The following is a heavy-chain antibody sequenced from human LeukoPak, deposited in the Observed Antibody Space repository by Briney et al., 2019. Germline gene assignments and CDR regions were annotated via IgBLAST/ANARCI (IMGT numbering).Heavy chain of an antibody. CDR3: ARAPSGCGGTCAFDS. Sequence: SETLSLTCTVSGGSISNSFWSWIRQPAGKGLEWIGRIYTDGSTNSNPSLRSRLTMSLDTSKNQFSLKLTSVTAADTAVHFCARAPSGCGGTCAFDSWGQGTRVTVSS. J-gene: IGHJ4*02. CDR2: IYTDGST. CDR1: GGSISNSF. V-gene: IGHV4-4*07. D-gene: IGHD2-21*01.